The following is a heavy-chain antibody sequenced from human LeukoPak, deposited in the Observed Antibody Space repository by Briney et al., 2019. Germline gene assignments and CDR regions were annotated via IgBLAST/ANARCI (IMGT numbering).Heavy chain of an antibody. CDR1: GGSISSSSYY. CDR2: IYYSGST. CDR3: ARHEVRYCSGGSCYFDY. D-gene: IGHD2-15*01. J-gene: IGHJ4*02. Sequence: SETLSLTCTVSGGSISSSSYYWGWIRQPPGKGLEWIGSIYYSGSTYYNPSLKSRVTISVDTSKNQFSLKLSSVTAADTAVYYCARHEVRYCSGGSCYFDYWGQGTLVTVSS. V-gene: IGHV4-39*01.